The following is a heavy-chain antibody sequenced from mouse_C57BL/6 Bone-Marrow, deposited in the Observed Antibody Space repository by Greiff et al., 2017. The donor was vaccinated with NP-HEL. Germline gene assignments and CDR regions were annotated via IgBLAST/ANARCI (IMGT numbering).Heavy chain of an antibody. Sequence: EVKLVESGGGLVKPGGSLKLSCAASGFTFSSYAMSWVRQTPEKRLEWVATISDGGSYTYYPDNVKGRFTISRDNAKNNLYLQMSHLKSEDTAMYYCARVGTGTGYWYFDVWGTGTTVTVSS. CDR1: GFTFSSYA. D-gene: IGHD4-1*01. J-gene: IGHJ1*03. V-gene: IGHV5-4*03. CDR3: ARVGTGTGYWYFDV. CDR2: ISDGGSYT.